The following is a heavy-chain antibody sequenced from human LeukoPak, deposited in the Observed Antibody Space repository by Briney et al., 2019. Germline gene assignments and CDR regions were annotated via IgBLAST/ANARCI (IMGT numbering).Heavy chain of an antibody. CDR2: VSYDGSNK. Sequence: GGSLRFSCAASGFTFSTYGMHWVRQAPGKGLEWVAVVSYDGSNKYYGDSVKGRFTISRDNSKNTLYLQMNSLRAEDTAVYYCAKDWGNWGYGYYFDHWGQGTLVTVSS. V-gene: IGHV3-30*18. CDR1: GFTFSTYG. D-gene: IGHD7-27*01. CDR3: AKDWGNWGYGYYFDH. J-gene: IGHJ4*02.